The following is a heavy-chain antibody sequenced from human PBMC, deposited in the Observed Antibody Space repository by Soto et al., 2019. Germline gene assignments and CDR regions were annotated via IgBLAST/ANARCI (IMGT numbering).Heavy chain of an antibody. CDR1: GYTLTELS. Sequence: ASVKVSWKVSGYTLTELSMHWVRQAPGKGLEWMGGFDPEDGETIYAQKFQGRVTMTEDTSTDTAYMELSSLRSEDTAVYYCATVTDYGDYVFRYWGQETLVTVSS. D-gene: IGHD4-17*01. V-gene: IGHV1-24*01. J-gene: IGHJ4*02. CDR2: FDPEDGET. CDR3: ATVTDYGDYVFRY.